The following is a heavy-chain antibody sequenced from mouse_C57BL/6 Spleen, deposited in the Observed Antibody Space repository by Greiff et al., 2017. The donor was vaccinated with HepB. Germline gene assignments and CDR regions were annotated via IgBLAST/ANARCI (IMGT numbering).Heavy chain of an antibody. D-gene: IGHD1-1*01. CDR1: GYSITSGYY. CDR3: ARGYYGSSYEFAY. J-gene: IGHJ3*01. V-gene: IGHV3-6*01. CDR2: ISYDGSN. Sequence: EVQRVESGPGLVKPSQSLSLTCSVTGYSITSGYYWNWIRQFPGNNLEWMGYISYDGSNNYNPSLKNRISITRDTSKNQFFLKLNSVTTEDTATYYCARGYYGSSYEFAYWGQGTLVTVSA.